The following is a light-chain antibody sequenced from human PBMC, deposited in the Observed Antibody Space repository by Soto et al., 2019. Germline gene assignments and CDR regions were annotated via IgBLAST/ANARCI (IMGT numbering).Light chain of an antibody. J-gene: IGKJ4*01. CDR1: QAISGY. Sequence: DIQMTQSPSTLSASVADRVTIACRASQAISGYLAWYQRKPGKAPKLLIYDAANLQTGVPSRFSGSGSGTECTLTITSLQGDDFATYYCQQYSSYPLPFGGGTKVAIK. CDR3: QQYSSYPLP. V-gene: IGKV1-5*01. CDR2: DAA.